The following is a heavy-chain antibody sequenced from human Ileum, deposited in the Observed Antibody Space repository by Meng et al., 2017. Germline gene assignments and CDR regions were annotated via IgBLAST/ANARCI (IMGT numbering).Heavy chain of an antibody. D-gene: IGHD3-16*01. CDR3: ARSVWGRAAPD. J-gene: IGHJ4*02. CDR2: IFANGSP. CDR1: GVSITTYY. V-gene: IGHV4-59*07. Sequence: QVQPPESRPGLVKPSHTLSLNRTVSGVSITTYYWNLVRPTPGKGLEWIGNIFANGSPKYNPSLKSRVTMSLDTSKNQFYLNLASVTAADTAVYYCARSVWGRAAPDWGQGTLVTVSS.